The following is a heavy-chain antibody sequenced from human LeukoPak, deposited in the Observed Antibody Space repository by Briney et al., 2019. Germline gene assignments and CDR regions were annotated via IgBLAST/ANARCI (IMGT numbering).Heavy chain of an antibody. D-gene: IGHD2-2*01. CDR2: INPNSGGT. V-gene: IGHV1-2*02. CDR1: GYTFTDYY. Sequence: ASVKVSCKASGYTFTDYYIHWVRQAPGQGLEWMGWINPNSGGTTYAEKFQGRVTMTRDTSITTANMDLSRLASDDTAVYYCARGYCSTASCYINLANWFDPWRQGTQVTVSP. J-gene: IGHJ5*02. CDR3: ARGYCSTASCYINLANWFDP.